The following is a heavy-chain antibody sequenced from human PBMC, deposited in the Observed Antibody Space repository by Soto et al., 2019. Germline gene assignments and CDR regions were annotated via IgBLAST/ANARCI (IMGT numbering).Heavy chain of an antibody. Sequence: QVQLVQSGAEVKKPGSSVKVSCKASGGTFSSYAISWVRQAPGQGLEWMGGIIPIFGTANYAQKFKDRVMITSDETTSTAYMELSSLRSEDTPGYYGARDSGSRVTNLPIIAAAVTIWGWFDLWGQRTLLTVS. J-gene: IGHJ5*02. CDR2: IIPIFGTA. CDR1: GGTFSSYA. D-gene: IGHD6-13*01. V-gene: IGHV1-69*01. CDR3: ARDSGSRVTNLPIIAAAVTIWGWFDL.